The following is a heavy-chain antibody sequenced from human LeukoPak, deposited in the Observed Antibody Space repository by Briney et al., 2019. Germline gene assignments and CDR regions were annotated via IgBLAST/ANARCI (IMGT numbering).Heavy chain of an antibody. J-gene: IGHJ3*02. CDR3: AKGSSGTYSAAFDI. CDR1: GFTFGTHA. CDR2: ISGDVQTT. Sequence: GGSLRLSCEASGFTFGTHAMNWIRQTPGKGLEWLSVISGDVQTTTYASSVKGRFTISRDNTKNSLYLEMNSLRPEDMAFYFCAKGSSGTYSAAFDIWGQGTMVSVSS. D-gene: IGHD1-26*01. V-gene: IGHV3-23*01.